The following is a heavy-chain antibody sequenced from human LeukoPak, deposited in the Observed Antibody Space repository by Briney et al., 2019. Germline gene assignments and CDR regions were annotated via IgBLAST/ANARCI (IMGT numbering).Heavy chain of an antibody. CDR3: AIRGTTDYYQGDFDF. V-gene: IGHV3-30*03. CDR1: GFTFSDYG. Sequence: GRSLRLSCAASGFTFSDYGIHWVRQAPGKGLEWVAAISYDGYNDYYADSVKGRFTISRDNSKNTVYLQMNSLGTEDTAVYYCAIRGTTDYYQGDFDFWGQGALVTVSS. D-gene: IGHD3-9*01. J-gene: IGHJ4*02. CDR2: ISYDGYND.